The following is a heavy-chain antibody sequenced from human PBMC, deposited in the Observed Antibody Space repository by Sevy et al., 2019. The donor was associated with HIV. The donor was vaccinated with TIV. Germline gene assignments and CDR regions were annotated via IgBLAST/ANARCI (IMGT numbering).Heavy chain of an antibody. Sequence: GGSLRLSCTASGLTFGDYAMSWFRQAPGKGLEWVGVIRSKAYGGTTEYAASVKGRFTISRDDSKSIAYLQMNSLKTEDTAVYYCTRDLISTNGVCYTWNAFDIWGQWTMVTVSS. D-gene: IGHD2-8*01. CDR2: IRSKAYGGTT. V-gene: IGHV3-49*03. CDR3: TRDLISTNGVCYTWNAFDI. J-gene: IGHJ3*02. CDR1: GLTFGDYA.